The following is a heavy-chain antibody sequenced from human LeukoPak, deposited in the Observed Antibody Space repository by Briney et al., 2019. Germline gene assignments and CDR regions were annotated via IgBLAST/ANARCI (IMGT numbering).Heavy chain of an antibody. CDR2: ITYDNDT. Sequence: GSLRLSCAASGFLFEDYTLHWVRQAPGKGLEWVSLITYDNDTYYADSVKGRFTISRDNSKSSLFLQMNSLRNEDTALYYCSKDTYSGSEGYFEYWGQGTLVTVSS. D-gene: IGHD5-12*01. CDR1: GFLFEDYT. V-gene: IGHV3-43*01. J-gene: IGHJ4*02. CDR3: SKDTYSGSEGYFEY.